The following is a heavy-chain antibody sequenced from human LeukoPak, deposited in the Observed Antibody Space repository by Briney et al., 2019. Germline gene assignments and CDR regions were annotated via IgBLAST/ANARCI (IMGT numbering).Heavy chain of an antibody. J-gene: IGHJ4*02. V-gene: IGHV3-7*01. CDR1: GFTFSSYW. Sequence: GGSLRLSCAASGFTFSSYWMSWVRQAPGKGLEWVANINQDGSEKYYVDSVKGRFTISRDNAKNSLYLQVNSLRAEDTAVYYCARDLQPVYSNYPDYWGQGALVTVSS. CDR2: INQDGSEK. D-gene: IGHD4-11*01. CDR3: ARDLQPVYSNYPDY.